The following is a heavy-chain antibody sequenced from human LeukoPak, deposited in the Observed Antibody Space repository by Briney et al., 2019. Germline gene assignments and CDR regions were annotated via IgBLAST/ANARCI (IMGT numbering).Heavy chain of an antibody. D-gene: IGHD3-3*01. V-gene: IGHV4-39*07. CDR1: GGSINSSSYY. CDR3: ARAAADFWSAFNWFDP. J-gene: IGHJ5*02. CDR2: IYYSGST. Sequence: SETLSLTCTVSGGSINSSSYYWGWIRQPPGKGLEWIGSIYYSGSTYYNPSLKSRVTISVDTSKNQFSLKLSSVTAADTAVYYCARAAADFWSAFNWFDPWGQGTLVTVSS.